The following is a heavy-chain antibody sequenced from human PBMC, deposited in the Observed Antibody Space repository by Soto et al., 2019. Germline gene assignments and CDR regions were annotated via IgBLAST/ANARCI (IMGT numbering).Heavy chain of an antibody. CDR1: GYSFTSYW. CDR3: ARQTYCSSTSCYTVDS. CDR2: IYLGDSDT. Sequence: PGESLKISCKGSGYSFTSYWIGWVRQMPGKGLEWMGIIYLGDSDTRYSPSFQGQVTISADKSIITAYLQWSSLKASDTAMYYCARQTYCSSTSCYTVDSWGQGTLVTVSS. D-gene: IGHD2-2*02. J-gene: IGHJ4*02. V-gene: IGHV5-51*01.